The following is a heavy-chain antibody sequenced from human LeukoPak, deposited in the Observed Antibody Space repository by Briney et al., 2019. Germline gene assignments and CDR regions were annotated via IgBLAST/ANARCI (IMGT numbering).Heavy chain of an antibody. CDR2: INAGNGNT. Sequence: ASVKVSCKASGYTFTSYAMHWVRQAPGQRLEWMGWINAGNGNTKYSQEFQGRVTIARDTSASTAYMELSSLRSEDMAVYYCARVLGYCSSTSCYGGASNWFDPWGQGTLVTVSS. CDR1: GYTFTSYA. D-gene: IGHD2-2*01. CDR3: ARVLGYCSSTSCYGGASNWFDP. V-gene: IGHV1-3*03. J-gene: IGHJ5*02.